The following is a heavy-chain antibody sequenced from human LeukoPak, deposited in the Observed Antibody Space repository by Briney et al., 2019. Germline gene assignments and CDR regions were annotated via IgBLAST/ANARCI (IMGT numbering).Heavy chain of an antibody. CDR3: ARASGSYDY. CDR1: GFTFSIYG. CDR2: IWNDGSNK. Sequence: GGSLRLSCAASGFTFSIYGMHWVRQSPGKGLEWVAVIWNDGSNKYYADSVKGRFTISRDNSKNTLFLQMNSLRAEDTAVYYCARASGSYDYWGQGPLVTVSS. V-gene: IGHV3-33*01. D-gene: IGHD1-26*01. J-gene: IGHJ4*02.